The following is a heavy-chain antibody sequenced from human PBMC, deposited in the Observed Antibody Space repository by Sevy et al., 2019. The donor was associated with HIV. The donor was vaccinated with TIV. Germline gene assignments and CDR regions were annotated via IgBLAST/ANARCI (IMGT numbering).Heavy chain of an antibody. CDR3: AKDAYYYDGSGYSMSQWYYGMDV. Sequence: GGSLRLSCAASGFTFSTYAMSWVRQAPGNGLEWVSVISGSGGDTYYAESVKGRFTISRDNSKNTLYLQMNSLRAEDTAVYYCAKDAYYYDGSGYSMSQWYYGMDVSGQGTTVTVSS. V-gene: IGHV3-23*01. CDR2: ISGSGGDT. CDR1: GFTFSTYA. J-gene: IGHJ6*02. D-gene: IGHD3-22*01.